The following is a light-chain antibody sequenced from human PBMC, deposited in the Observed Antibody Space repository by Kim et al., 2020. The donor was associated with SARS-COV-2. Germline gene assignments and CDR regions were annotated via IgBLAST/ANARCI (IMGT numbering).Light chain of an antibody. V-gene: IGLV3-1*01. Sequence: SVSPGQTASITCSGDNLGDKYACWYQQKPGQSPVLGIYQDSKRPSGIPERFSGYNSGNTATLTISGTQAMDEADYYCQAWDSSTAVFGGGTQLTVL. J-gene: IGLJ3*02. CDR2: QDS. CDR1: NLGDKY. CDR3: QAWDSSTAV.